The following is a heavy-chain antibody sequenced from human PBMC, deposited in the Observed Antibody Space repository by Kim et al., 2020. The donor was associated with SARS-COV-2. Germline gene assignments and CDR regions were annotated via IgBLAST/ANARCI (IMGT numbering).Heavy chain of an antibody. J-gene: IGHJ4*02. Sequence: GGSLRLSCAASGFTFSNAWMSWVRQAPGKGLEWVGRIKSKTDGGTTDYAAPVKGRFTISRDDSKNTLYLQMNSLKTEDTAVYYCTTTSESLRTDFWSGVYWGQGTLVTVSS. V-gene: IGHV3-15*01. D-gene: IGHD3-3*01. CDR1: GFTFSNAW. CDR3: TTTSESLRTDFWSGVY. CDR2: IKSKTDGGTT.